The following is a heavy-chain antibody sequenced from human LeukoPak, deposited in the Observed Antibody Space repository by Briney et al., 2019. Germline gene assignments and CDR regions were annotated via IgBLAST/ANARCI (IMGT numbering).Heavy chain of an antibody. J-gene: IGHJ4*02. Sequence: SETLSLTCTVSGGSISSGSYYWSWIRQPAGKGLEWIGRIYTSGSTNYDPSLKSRVTISVDTSKNQFSLKLSSVTAADTAVYYCARGGGYCSSTSCPGNYWGQGTLVTVSS. CDR1: GGSISSGSYY. CDR2: IYTSGST. D-gene: IGHD2-2*01. V-gene: IGHV4-61*02. CDR3: ARGGGYCSSTSCPGNY.